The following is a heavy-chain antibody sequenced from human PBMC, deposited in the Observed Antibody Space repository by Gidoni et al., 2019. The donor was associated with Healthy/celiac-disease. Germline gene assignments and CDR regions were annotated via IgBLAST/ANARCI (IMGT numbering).Heavy chain of an antibody. J-gene: IGHJ4*02. Sequence: QVRLQQCGAGLLKPSETLSLSCAVYGASFSGYYCSRIRQPPGKGLEWIGEINHSGSTNYNPSLKSRVTISVDTSKNQFSLKLSSVTAADTAVYYCARGHGEATTFPFDYWGQGTLVTVSS. V-gene: IGHV4-34*01. CDR1: GASFSGYY. CDR2: INHSGST. D-gene: IGHD5-12*01. CDR3: ARGHGEATTFPFDY.